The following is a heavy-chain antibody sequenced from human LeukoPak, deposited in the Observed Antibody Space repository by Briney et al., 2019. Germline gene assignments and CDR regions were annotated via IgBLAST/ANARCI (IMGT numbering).Heavy chain of an antibody. V-gene: IGHV1-69*05. J-gene: IGHJ6*03. Sequence: ASVKVSCKASGGTFSSYAISWVRQAPGQGLEWMGGIISIFGTANYAQKFQGRVTITTDESTSTAYMELSSLRPEDTAVYYCARDSSIAAAGTKYYYYYMDVWGKGATVTVFS. CDR3: ARDSSIAAAGTKYYYYYMDV. CDR1: GGTFSSYA. CDR2: IISIFGTA. D-gene: IGHD6-13*01.